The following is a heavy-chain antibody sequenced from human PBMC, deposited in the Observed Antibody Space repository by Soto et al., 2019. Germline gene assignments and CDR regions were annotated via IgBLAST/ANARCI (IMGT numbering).Heavy chain of an antibody. J-gene: IGHJ4*02. V-gene: IGHV3-21*04. CDR3: ASWSVLSSSSWYPPLY. Sequence: GGSLRLSCAASGFTFSRYSMNWVRQAPGKGLEWVSSVSSSSSHIYYADSVKGRFTISRDNADNSLYLQMNSLRADDTAVYYCASWSVLSSSSWYPPLYWGQGTLVTVSS. CDR2: VSSSSSHI. CDR1: GFTFSRYS. D-gene: IGHD6-13*01.